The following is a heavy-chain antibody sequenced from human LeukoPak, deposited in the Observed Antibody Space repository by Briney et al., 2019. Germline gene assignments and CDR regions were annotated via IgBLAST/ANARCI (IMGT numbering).Heavy chain of an antibody. CDR1: GFPFSDFS. CDR3: AKRQRLVKVYYGMDV. D-gene: IGHD6-13*01. Sequence: PGGSLRLSCATSGFPFSDFSMSWVRQAPGKGLEWVSAIIGSPPNTYYADFVKGRFTISRDDSKNTLYLQMNSLKGEDTAVYYCAKRQRLVKVYYGMDVWGRGTTVTVSS. V-gene: IGHV3-23*01. J-gene: IGHJ6*02. CDR2: IIGSPPNT.